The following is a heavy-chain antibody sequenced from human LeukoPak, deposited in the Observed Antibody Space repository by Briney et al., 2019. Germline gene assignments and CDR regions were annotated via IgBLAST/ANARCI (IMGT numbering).Heavy chain of an antibody. CDR3: ARVGIAVADFDY. CDR1: GYIFTSYY. J-gene: IGHJ4*02. CDR2: INPSGGST. V-gene: IGHV1-46*01. Sequence: ASVKVSCKASGYIFTSYYMHWVRQAPGQGLEWMGIINPSGGSTSYAQKFQGRVTMTRDTSTSTVYMELSSLRSEDTAVYYCARVGIAVADFDYWGQGTLVTVSS. D-gene: IGHD6-19*01.